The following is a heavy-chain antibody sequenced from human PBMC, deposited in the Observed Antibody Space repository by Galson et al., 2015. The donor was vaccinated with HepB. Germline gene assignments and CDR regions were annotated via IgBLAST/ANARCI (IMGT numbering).Heavy chain of an antibody. CDR2: INHSGST. J-gene: IGHJ5*02. Sequence: SETLSLTCAVYGGSFSGYYWSWIRQPPGKGLEWIGEINHSGSTNYNPSLKSRVTISVDTSKNQISLKLSSVTAADTAVYYCARVDSSPSNWFDPWGQGTLVTVSS. CDR1: GGSFSGYY. D-gene: IGHD6-19*01. V-gene: IGHV4-34*01. CDR3: ARVDSSPSNWFDP.